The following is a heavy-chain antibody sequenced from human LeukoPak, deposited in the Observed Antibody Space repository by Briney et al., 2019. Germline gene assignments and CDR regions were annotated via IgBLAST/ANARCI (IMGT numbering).Heavy chain of an antibody. D-gene: IGHD3-10*01. CDR2: IYYSGST. V-gene: IGHV4-39*01. CDR3: ARATYGSGSYRYYYYGMDV. J-gene: IGHJ6*02. Sequence: PSETLSLTCTVSGGSIRSSYYYWGWIRQPPGKGLEWIGSIYYSGSTYYNPSLKSRVTISVDTSKNQFSLKLSSVTAADTAVYYCARATYGSGSYRYYYYGMDVWGQGTTVTVSS. CDR1: GGSIRSSYYY.